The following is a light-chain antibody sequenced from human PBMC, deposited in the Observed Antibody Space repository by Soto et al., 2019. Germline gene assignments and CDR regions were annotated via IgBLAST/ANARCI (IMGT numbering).Light chain of an antibody. CDR1: SSDIGGYNY. Sequence: QSVLTQPASVSGSPGQSITVSCTGTSSDIGGYNYVSWYQQHPGKAPKLMIYEVSNRPSGVSTRFSGSKSGNTASLTISGLQAEDEADYYCGSYTISSTLVFGTGTKLTVL. J-gene: IGLJ1*01. CDR3: GSYTISSTLV. CDR2: EVS. V-gene: IGLV2-14*01.